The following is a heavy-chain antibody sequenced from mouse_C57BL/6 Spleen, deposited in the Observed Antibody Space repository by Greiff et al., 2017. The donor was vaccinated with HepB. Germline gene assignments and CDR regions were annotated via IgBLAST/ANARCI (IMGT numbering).Heavy chain of an antibody. CDR3: ARNYYGSSYSYYFDY. Sequence: QVQLQQPGAELVKPGASVKMSCKASGYTFTSYWITWVKQRPGQGLEWIGDIYPGSGSTNYNEKLKSKATLTVDTSSSTAYMQLSSLTSEDSAVYYCARNYYGSSYSYYFDYWGQGTTLTVSS. CDR2: IYPGSGST. D-gene: IGHD1-1*01. V-gene: IGHV1-55*01. J-gene: IGHJ2*01. CDR1: GYTFTSYW.